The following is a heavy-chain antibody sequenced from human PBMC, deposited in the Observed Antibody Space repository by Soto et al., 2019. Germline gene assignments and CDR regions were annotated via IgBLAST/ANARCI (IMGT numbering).Heavy chain of an antibody. V-gene: IGHV4-39*01. CDR1: GGSISSRSYF. Sequence: SETLSLTCSVSGGSISSRSYFWGWIRQPPGKGLEWIGTIYYSENTYYNPSLKSRVTISVDTSKNQFSLKLSSVTAADTAVYYCAKLAGYCSGNSCHGDYAMDVWGQGTTVTVSS. D-gene: IGHD2-2*01. CDR2: IYYSENT. CDR3: AKLAGYCSGNSCHGDYAMDV. J-gene: IGHJ6*02.